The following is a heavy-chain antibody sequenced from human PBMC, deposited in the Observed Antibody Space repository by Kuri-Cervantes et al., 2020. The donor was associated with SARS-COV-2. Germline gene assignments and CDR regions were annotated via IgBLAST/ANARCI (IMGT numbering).Heavy chain of an antibody. CDR1: GYTFTSYG. V-gene: IGHV1-69*06. Sequence: SVKVSCKASGYTFTSYGISWVRQAPGQGLEWMGGIIPIFGTANYAQKFQGRVTITADKSTSTAYMELSSLRSEDTAVYYCARDTSGTAMDYYYYGMDVWGQGTTVTVSS. CDR2: IIPIFGTA. D-gene: IGHD5-18*01. CDR3: ARDTSGTAMDYYYYGMDV. J-gene: IGHJ6*02.